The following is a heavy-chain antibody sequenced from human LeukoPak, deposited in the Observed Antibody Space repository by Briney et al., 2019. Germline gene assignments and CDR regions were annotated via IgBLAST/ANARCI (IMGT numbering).Heavy chain of an antibody. CDR3: EAFYYDESGWGDASDM. D-gene: IGHD3-16*01. CDR1: GITISSYW. J-gene: IGHJ3*02. CDR2: IKEDGSEK. V-gene: IGHV3-7*01. Sequence: GGSLRLSCAAPGITISSYWMSWVRQAPGKGLEWVANIKEDGSEKFYVDSVKGRFTISRDDAKKSLYLQMNRLRAEDTAVYYCEAFYYDESGWGDASDMWGQGTMVTVSS.